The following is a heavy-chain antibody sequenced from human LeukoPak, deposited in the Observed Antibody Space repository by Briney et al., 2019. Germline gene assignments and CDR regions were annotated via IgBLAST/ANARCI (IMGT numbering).Heavy chain of an antibody. J-gene: IGHJ4*02. Sequence: SESLSLTCTVSGGSISSYYWSWIRQPPGKGLKWIGYIYYSGSTNYNPSLKSRVTISVDTSKNQFSLKLSSVTAADTAVYYCARDPSIVGAAPDYWGQGTLVTVSS. CDR3: ARDPSIVGAAPDY. CDR2: IYYSGST. D-gene: IGHD1-26*01. V-gene: IGHV4-59*12. CDR1: GGSISSYY.